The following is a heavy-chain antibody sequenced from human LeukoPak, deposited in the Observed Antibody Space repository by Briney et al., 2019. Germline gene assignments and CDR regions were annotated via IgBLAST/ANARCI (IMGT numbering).Heavy chain of an antibody. CDR3: ARGGSGYPFDY. CDR1: GGSLRGYY. CDR2: TYYTGNS. D-gene: IGHD3-22*01. J-gene: IGHJ4*02. V-gene: IGHV4-59*01. Sequence: SETLSLTCSVSGGSLRGYYWSWIRQPPGKGLEWIGYTYYTGNSNYNPSLRGRVTISIDTSKTLFSLKVRSVTAADTAMYYCARGGSGYPFDYWGQGTLVTVSS.